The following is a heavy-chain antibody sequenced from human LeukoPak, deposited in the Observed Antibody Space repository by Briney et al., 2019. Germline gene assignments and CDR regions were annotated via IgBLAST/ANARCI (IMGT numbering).Heavy chain of an antibody. Sequence: PGGSLRLSCAASGFTVSNSYLSWVRQAPGKGLEWVSVIFRDSRTYYADSFKGRFPISSDNSKNTLYLQMNSLGAEDTAVYYWARTYSSGVSWFDPWGQGTLVTVSS. CDR1: GFTVSNSY. CDR3: ARTYSSGVSWFDP. V-gene: IGHV3-53*01. J-gene: IGHJ5*02. D-gene: IGHD6-19*01. CDR2: IFRDSRT.